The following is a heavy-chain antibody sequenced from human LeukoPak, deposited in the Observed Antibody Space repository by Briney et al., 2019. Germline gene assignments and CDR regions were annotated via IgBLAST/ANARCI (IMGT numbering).Heavy chain of an antibody. CDR1: GFTFSNYW. D-gene: IGHD3-3*01. CDR2: IKQDGSEK. V-gene: IGHV3-7*01. CDR3: ARDNGVVHGVYYMDV. J-gene: IGHJ6*03. Sequence: GGSLRLSCAASGFTFSNYWMTWVRQAPGKGLEWVADIKQDGSEKLYVKSVRGRFTISRDNARMSLFLQMNSLRAEDTAVYYCARDNGVVHGVYYMDVWGKGTTVTVS.